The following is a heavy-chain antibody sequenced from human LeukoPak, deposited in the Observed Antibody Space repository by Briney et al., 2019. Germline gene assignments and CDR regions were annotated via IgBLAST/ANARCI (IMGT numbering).Heavy chain of an antibody. CDR1: GFTFSSYT. CDR3: ARGIPTSYCYDGLDV. V-gene: IGHV3-21*01. Sequence: GGSLRLSCAASGFTFSSYTMNWVRQAPGKGLEWVSSISSSSSYIYYADSVRGRFTISRDNAKNSLYLQMNSLRAEDTAVYYCARGIPTSYCYDGLDVWGQGTTVTVSS. J-gene: IGHJ6*02. CDR2: ISSSSSYI. D-gene: IGHD2-2*02.